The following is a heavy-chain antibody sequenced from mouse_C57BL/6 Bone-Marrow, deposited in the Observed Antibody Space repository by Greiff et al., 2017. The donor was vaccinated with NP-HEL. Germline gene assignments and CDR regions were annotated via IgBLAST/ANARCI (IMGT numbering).Heavy chain of an antibody. J-gene: IGHJ2*01. V-gene: IGHV1-81*01. Sequence: QVQLQQSGAELARPGASVKLSCKASGYTFTSYGISWVKQRTGQGLEWIGEIYPRGGNTYYNEKFKGKATLTADKSSSTAYMELRSLTSEDSAVYFCAREDPDYFDYWGQGTTLTVSS. CDR1: GYTFTSYG. CDR2: IYPRGGNT. CDR3: AREDPDYFDY.